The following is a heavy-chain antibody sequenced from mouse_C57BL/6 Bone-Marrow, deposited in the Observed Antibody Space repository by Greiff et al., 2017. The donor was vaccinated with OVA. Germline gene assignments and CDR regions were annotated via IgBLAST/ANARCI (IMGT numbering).Heavy chain of an antibody. CDR2: IYPRSGNT. CDR3: ARSIYGSSYGWYFDV. V-gene: IGHV1-81*01. Sequence: VKLQQSGAELARPGASVKLSCKASGYTFTSYGISWVKQRTGQGLEWIGEIYPRSGNTYYNEKFKGKATLTADKSSSAAYMELRSLTSEDSAVYFCARSIYGSSYGWYFDVWGTGTTVTVSS. J-gene: IGHJ1*03. D-gene: IGHD1-1*01. CDR1: GYTFTSYG.